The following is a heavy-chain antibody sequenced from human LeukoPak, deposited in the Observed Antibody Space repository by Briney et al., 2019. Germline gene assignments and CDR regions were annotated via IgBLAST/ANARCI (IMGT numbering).Heavy chain of an antibody. Sequence: SQTLSLTCTVSGGSISSGGYYWSWIRQHPGKGLEWIGYIYYSGSTYYNPSFKSRVTISVDTSKNQFSLKLSSVTAADTAVYYCARGNTYGFDYWGQGTLVTVSS. CDR1: GGSISSGGYY. J-gene: IGHJ4*02. CDR2: IYYSGST. D-gene: IGHD5-18*01. V-gene: IGHV4-31*03. CDR3: ARGNTYGFDY.